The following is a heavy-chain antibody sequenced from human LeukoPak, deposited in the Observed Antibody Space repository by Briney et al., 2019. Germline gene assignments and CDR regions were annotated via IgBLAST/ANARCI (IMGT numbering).Heavy chain of an antibody. D-gene: IGHD3-3*01. V-gene: IGHV4-34*01. CDR3: ARGIRFFDY. CDR1: GGSFSGYY. J-gene: IGHJ4*02. CDR2: INHSGST. Sequence: SETLSLTCSVYGGSFSGYYWSWIRQPPGKGLEWIGEINHSGSTNYNPSLKSRVTISLDTSKNQFSLKLSSVTAADTAVYYCARGIRFFDYWGQGTLVTVSS.